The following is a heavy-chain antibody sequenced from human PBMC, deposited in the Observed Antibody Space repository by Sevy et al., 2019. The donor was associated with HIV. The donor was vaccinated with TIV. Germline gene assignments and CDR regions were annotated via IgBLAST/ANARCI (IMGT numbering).Heavy chain of an antibody. Sequence: GGSLRLSFAASGFTFSDHYMDGVRQAPGKGLEWIGRSRNKANSYTTEYAASVKGRFTISRDESKNSLYLQMNSLKSEDTAIYYCTRALIVVAGFFRYYHGMDVWGQGTTVTVSS. CDR1: GFTFSDHY. D-gene: IGHD6-19*01. CDR2: SRNKANSYTT. J-gene: IGHJ6*02. V-gene: IGHV3-72*01. CDR3: TRALIVVAGFFRYYHGMDV.